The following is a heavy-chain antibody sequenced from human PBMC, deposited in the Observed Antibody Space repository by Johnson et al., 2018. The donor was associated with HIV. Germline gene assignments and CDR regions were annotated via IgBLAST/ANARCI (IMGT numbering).Heavy chain of an antibody. CDR2: ITGRGTAI. CDR3: AKEWSAFDI. CDR1: GFTFSREN. V-gene: IGHV3-48*04. Sequence: VQLVESGGDVDQPGMSLRLSYAASGFTFSRENMHWVRQAPDKGLEWLAFITGRGTAIYADSVKGRFTISRDNAKSSVILQVNSLTAEDTATYYCAKEWSAFDIWGQGTMVTVAA. J-gene: IGHJ3*02. D-gene: IGHD1-26*01.